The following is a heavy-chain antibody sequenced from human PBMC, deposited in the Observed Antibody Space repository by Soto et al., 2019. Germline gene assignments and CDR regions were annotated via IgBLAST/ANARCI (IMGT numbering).Heavy chain of an antibody. V-gene: IGHV3-21*01. CDR3: AMTTVAIGPYFDY. CDR1: GFTFSSYS. Sequence: GGSLRLSCAASGFTFSSYSMNWVRQAPGKGLEWVSSISSSSSYIYYADSVKGRFTISRDNAKNSLYLQMNSLGAEDTAVYYCAMTTVAIGPYFDYWGQGTLVTVSS. D-gene: IGHD4-17*01. J-gene: IGHJ4*02. CDR2: ISSSSSYI.